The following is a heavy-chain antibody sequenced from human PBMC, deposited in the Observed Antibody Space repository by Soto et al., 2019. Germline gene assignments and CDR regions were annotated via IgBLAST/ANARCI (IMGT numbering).Heavy chain of an antibody. D-gene: IGHD2-15*01. J-gene: IGHJ4*02. CDR1: GFSLSSSGVG. V-gene: IGHV2-5*02. CDR3: ASRLCNSSCSWEVASFDH. CDR2: IYWDDDK. Sequence: QITLKESGPMLVKPTQTLTLTCTFSGFSLSSSGVGVGWIRQPPGKALEWLALIYWDDDKRYSPSLQSRLSITKATSNNPVVLSLANLDAVDTGTYFCASRLCNSSCSWEVASFDHWGQGTLVTVSS.